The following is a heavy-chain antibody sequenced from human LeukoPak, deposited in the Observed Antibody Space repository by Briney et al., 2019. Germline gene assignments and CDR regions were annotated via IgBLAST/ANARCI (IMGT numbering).Heavy chain of an antibody. Sequence: PSETLSLTCSVSGGSIGRSSYYWGWTRQPPGKGLEWIGSIYYSGGTYYNPSLNSRVTISVDTSRNQFSLKLGSVTAADTAVYYCARHGSIATGAFTYWGQGTLVTVSS. D-gene: IGHD6-13*01. CDR2: IYYSGGT. CDR3: ARHGSIATGAFTY. CDR1: GGSIGRSSYY. J-gene: IGHJ4*02. V-gene: IGHV4-39*01.